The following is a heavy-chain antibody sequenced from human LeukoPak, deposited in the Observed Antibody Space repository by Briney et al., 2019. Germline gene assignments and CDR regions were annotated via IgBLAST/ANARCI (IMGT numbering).Heavy chain of an antibody. V-gene: IGHV1-46*01. CDR1: GYTFTSYY. J-gene: IGHJ3*02. CDR3: ARDIVVVVAATAHPDAFDI. D-gene: IGHD2-15*01. Sequence: ASVKVSCKASGYTFTSYYMHWVRQAPGQGLEWMGIINPSGGSTSYAQKFQGRVTMTRDTSTSTVYMELSSLRSEDTAVYDCARDIVVVVAATAHPDAFDIWGQGTMVTVAS. CDR2: INPSGGST.